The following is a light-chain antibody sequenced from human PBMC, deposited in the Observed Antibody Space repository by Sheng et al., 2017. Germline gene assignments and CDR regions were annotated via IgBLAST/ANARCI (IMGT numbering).Light chain of an antibody. CDR1: SSDVGGHNY. CDR2: DVS. J-gene: IGLJ2*01. V-gene: IGLV2-14*03. Sequence: QSALTQPASVSGSPGQSITISCTGTSSDVGGHNYVSWYQQHPGKAPKLMIYDVSNRPSGVSNRFSGSKSGNTASLTISGLQAEDEADYYCSLYTTRSTLGVFGGGTKLTVL. CDR3: SLYTTRSTLGV.